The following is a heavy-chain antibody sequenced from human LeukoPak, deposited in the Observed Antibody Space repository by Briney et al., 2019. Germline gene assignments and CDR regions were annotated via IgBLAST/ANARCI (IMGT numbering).Heavy chain of an antibody. CDR3: ARGPVVWFGELLPNDFDY. CDR2: IYTSGST. CDR1: GGSISSGSYY. D-gene: IGHD3-10*01. Sequence: PSETLSLTCTVSGGSISSGSYYWSWIRQPAGKGLEWIGRIYTSGSTNYNPSLKSRVTISVDTSKNQFSLKLSSVTAADTAVYYCARGPVVWFGELLPNDFDYWGQGTLVTVSS. J-gene: IGHJ4*02. V-gene: IGHV4-61*02.